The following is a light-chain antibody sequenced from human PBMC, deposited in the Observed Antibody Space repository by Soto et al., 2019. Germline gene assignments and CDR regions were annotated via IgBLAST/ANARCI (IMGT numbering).Light chain of an antibody. CDR3: CSYTSRTTSV. J-gene: IGLJ1*01. CDR1: ASDVGGYNY. V-gene: IGLV2-14*01. CDR2: AVS. Sequence: QSVLTQPASVSGSPGQSITISCTGTASDVGGYNYVSWYQQHPGKAPKLMIRAVSNRPSGISSRFSGSKSGNTASLTISGLQSEHEADYFCCSYTSRTTSVFGTGTKVTVL.